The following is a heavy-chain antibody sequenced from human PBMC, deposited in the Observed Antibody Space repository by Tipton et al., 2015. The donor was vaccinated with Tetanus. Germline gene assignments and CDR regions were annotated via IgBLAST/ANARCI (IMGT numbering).Heavy chain of an antibody. V-gene: IGHV3-15*07. J-gene: IGHJ6*02. CDR3: STGGFGNERWWYKGMDV. Sequence: LTCAASGFTFSNAWMNWVRQAPGKGLEWVGRIKSKIDGGTIEYAAPVKGRFTISRDDSQYTLYLQMTSRKIEDTAGYYCSTGGFGNERWWYKGMDVWGQGPTVAVSS. D-gene: IGHD2-15*01. CDR2: IKSKIDGGTI. CDR1: GFTFSNAW.